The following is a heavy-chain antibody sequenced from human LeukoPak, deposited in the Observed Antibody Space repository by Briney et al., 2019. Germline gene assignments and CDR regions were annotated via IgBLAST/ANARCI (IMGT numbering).Heavy chain of an antibody. CDR3: ARGQRGWDYMDV. CDR1: RFAFTNYW. Sequence: GGSLRLSCGASRFAFTNYWMNCVRQAPGKGLEWVANIKQDGSEKKYVDSLKGRFTISRDNAKNSLYLQMNSLRAEDTAVYYCARGQRGWDYMDVWGKGTTVTISS. J-gene: IGHJ6*03. CDR2: IKQDGSEK. V-gene: IGHV3-7*03. D-gene: IGHD6-19*01.